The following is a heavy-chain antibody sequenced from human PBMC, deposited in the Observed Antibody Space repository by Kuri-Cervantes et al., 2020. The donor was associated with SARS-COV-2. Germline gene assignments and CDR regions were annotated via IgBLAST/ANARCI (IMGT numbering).Heavy chain of an antibody. Sequence: GSLRLSCAVYGGSFSGYYWSWIRQPPGKGLEWIGEINHSGSTNYNPSLESRVTISVDTSKNQFSLKLSSVTAADTAVYYCAREVSSEQLVAFDYWGQGTLVTVSS. D-gene: IGHD6-6*01. V-gene: IGHV4-34*01. CDR3: AREVSSEQLVAFDY. CDR1: GGSFSGYY. J-gene: IGHJ4*02. CDR2: INHSGST.